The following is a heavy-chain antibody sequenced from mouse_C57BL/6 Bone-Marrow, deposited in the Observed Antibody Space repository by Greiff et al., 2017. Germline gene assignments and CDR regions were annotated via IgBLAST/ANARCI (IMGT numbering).Heavy chain of an antibody. V-gene: IGHV1-15*01. J-gene: IGHJ1*03. CDR1: GYTFTDYE. CDR3: TRRDYEYDGRGWYFDV. Sequence: QVQLQQSGAELVRPGASVTLSCKASGYTFTDYEMHWVKQTPVHGLEWIGAIDPETGGTAYNQKFKGKAILTADKVSSTAYMALRSLTSEDSAVYYCTRRDYEYDGRGWYFDVWGTGTTVTVSS. CDR2: IDPETGGT. D-gene: IGHD2-4*01.